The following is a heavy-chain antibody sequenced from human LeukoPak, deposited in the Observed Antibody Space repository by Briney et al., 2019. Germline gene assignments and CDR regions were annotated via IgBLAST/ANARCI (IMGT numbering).Heavy chain of an antibody. J-gene: IGHJ6*03. V-gene: IGHV3-48*04. CDR2: ISSSSSTI. Sequence: GGSLRLSCAASGFTFSSYSMNWVRQAPGKGLEWVSYISSSSSTIYYADSVKGRFTISRDNAKNSLYLQMNSLRAEDTAVYYCARVGPRSYYYYYYMDVWGKGTTVTVSS. CDR3: ARVGPRSYYYYYYMDV. CDR1: GFTFSSYS.